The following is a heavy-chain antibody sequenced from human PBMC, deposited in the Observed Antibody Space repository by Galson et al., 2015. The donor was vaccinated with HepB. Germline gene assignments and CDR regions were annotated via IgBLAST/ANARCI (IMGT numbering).Heavy chain of an antibody. J-gene: IGHJ3*02. CDR1: GGTFSSYA. CDR2: IIPILGIA. D-gene: IGHD3-22*01. CDR3: ARHTYYYDSSGYYYRPAGAFDI. Sequence: SVKVSCKASGGTFSSYAISWVRQAPGQGLEWMGGIIPILGIANYAQKFQGRVTITADKSTSTAYMELSSLRSEDTAVYYCARHTYYYDSSGYYYRPAGAFDIWGQGTMVTVSS. V-gene: IGHV1-69*10.